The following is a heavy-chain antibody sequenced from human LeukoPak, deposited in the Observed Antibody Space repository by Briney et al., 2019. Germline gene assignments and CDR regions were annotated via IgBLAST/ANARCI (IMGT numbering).Heavy chain of an antibody. CDR2: IYSGGNT. D-gene: IGHD3-10*01. CDR1: GFTVSRFY. CDR3: ANLPRGDY. J-gene: IGHJ4*02. V-gene: IGHV3-53*01. Sequence: PGGSLRLSCAASGFTVSRFYMSWVRHAPGKGLEWVSVIYSGGNTYYADFVKGRFTISRDSSKNTLYLQINSLTAEDTAVYYCANLPRGDYWGLGTLVTVSS.